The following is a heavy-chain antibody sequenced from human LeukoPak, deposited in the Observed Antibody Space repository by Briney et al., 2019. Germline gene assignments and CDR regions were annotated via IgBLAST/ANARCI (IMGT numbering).Heavy chain of an antibody. CDR1: GFTVDSNY. Sequence: GGSLRLSCAASGFTVDSNYLSWVRQAPGKGLEWVSTIYTGGNTYYAASVKGRFTISRDFSKNTVFLHMNSLRAEDTAMYYCARGNDSGYYDYFDYWGQGALVTVSS. D-gene: IGHD3-22*01. J-gene: IGHJ4*02. CDR2: IYTGGNT. V-gene: IGHV3-53*01. CDR3: ARGNDSGYYDYFDY.